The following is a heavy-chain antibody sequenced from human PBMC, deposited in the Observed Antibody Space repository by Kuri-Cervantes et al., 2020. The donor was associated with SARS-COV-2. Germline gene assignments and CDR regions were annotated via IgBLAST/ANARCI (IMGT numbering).Heavy chain of an antibody. CDR3: ARSSRMRNYYYYGMDV. D-gene: IGHD2/OR15-2a*01. V-gene: IGHV3-7*03. CDR1: GFTFSSYW. CDR2: IKQDGSEK. Sequence: GGSLRLSCAASGFTFSSYWMSWVRQAPGKGLEWVANIKQDGSEKYYMDSVKGRFTISRDNAKNSLYLQMNSLRAEDTAVYYCARSSRMRNYYYYGMDVWGQGTTVTVSS. J-gene: IGHJ6*02.